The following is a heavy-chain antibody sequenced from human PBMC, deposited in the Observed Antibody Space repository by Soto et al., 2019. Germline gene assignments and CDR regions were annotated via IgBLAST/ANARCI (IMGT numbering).Heavy chain of an antibody. D-gene: IGHD2-15*01. CDR1: GYTLTELS. V-gene: IGHV1-24*01. Sequence: QVQLVQSGAEVKKPGASVKVSCKVSGYTLTELSMHWVRQAPGKGLEWMGGFDPEDGETIYAQKFQGRVTMTEDTSXXTAYMELSSLRSEDTAVYYCATYCSGGSCYSVFDYWGQGTLVTVSS. CDR2: FDPEDGET. J-gene: IGHJ4*02. CDR3: ATYCSGGSCYSVFDY.